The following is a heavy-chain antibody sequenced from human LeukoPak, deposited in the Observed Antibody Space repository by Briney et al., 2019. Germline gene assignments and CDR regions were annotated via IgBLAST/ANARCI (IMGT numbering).Heavy chain of an antibody. J-gene: IGHJ4*02. CDR3: ARDHRNAHYYDGSGYYYLAYFDY. CDR2: ISYDGSNK. CDR1: GFTFSSYA. V-gene: IGHV3-30-3*01. Sequence: GRSLRLSCAASGFTFSSYAMHWVRQAPGKGLEWVAVISYDGSNKYYADSVKGRFTISRDNSKNTLYLQMNSLRAEDTAVYYCARDHRNAHYYDGSGYYYLAYFDYWGQGTLVTVSS. D-gene: IGHD3-22*01.